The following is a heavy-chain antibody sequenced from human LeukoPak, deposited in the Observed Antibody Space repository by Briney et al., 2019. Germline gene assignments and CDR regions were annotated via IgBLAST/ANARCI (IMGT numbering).Heavy chain of an antibody. J-gene: IGHJ4*02. CDR1: GFTFSSYW. D-gene: IGHD4-11*01. Sequence: GGSLRLSCAASGFTFSSYWMHWVRQAPGKGLVWVSRINTDGSSTSYADSVKGRFTISRDNAKNTLYLQMNSLRAEDTAVYYCARVETDYSNGYWGQGTLVTVSS. V-gene: IGHV3-74*01. CDR2: INTDGSST. CDR3: ARVETDYSNGY.